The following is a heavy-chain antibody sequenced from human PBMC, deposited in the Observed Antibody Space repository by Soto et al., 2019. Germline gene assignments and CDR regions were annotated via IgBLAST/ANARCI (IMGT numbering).Heavy chain of an antibody. J-gene: IGHJ1*01. Sequence: ASVKVSCKASGYTFTNYGINWVRQAPGQGPEWMGWISGYNGDTKYSQTLQGRVSMTTDTSTSTAYMELRSLRSDDTAVYYCARGGSSWYAEYYQHWGQGTLVTVAS. D-gene: IGHD6-13*01. CDR2: ISGYNGDT. V-gene: IGHV1-18*04. CDR1: GYTFTNYG. CDR3: ARGGSSWYAEYYQH.